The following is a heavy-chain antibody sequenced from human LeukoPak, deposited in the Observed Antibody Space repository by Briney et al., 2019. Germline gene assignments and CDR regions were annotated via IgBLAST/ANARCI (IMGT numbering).Heavy chain of an antibody. CDR1: GFTFSSYA. CDR3: ARESLIEYYFDY. D-gene: IGHD2/OR15-2a*01. CDR2: ISYDGSNK. J-gene: IGHJ4*02. V-gene: IGHV3-30*01. Sequence: GSLRLSCAASGFTFSSYAMHWVRQAPGKGLEWVAVISYDGSNKYYADSVKGRFTISRDNSKNTLYLQMNSLRAEDTAVYYCARESLIEYYFDYWGQGTLSPSPQ.